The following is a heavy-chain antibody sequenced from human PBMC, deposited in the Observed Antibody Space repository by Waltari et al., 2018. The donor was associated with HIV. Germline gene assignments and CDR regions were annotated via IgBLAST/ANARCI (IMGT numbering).Heavy chain of an antibody. CDR1: GFTFSSYW. J-gene: IGHJ1*01. V-gene: IGHV3-74*01. CDR2: IKMEGRFT. CDR3: AKGGTSGYTFGFGR. D-gene: IGHD5-18*01. Sequence: EVQLVESGGGLVQPGGSLRLSCAASGFTFSSYWMHWVRQAPGKGLVWVALIKMEGRFTCEADAVKGRLTIARDTARNTLYLQMNSLGAEDTAMYYCAKGGTSGYTFGFGRWGQGTLVTVSS.